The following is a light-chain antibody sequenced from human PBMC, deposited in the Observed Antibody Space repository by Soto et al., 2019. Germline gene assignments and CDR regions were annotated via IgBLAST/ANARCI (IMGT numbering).Light chain of an antibody. CDR1: QSVSTY. CDR2: DVS. Sequence: EIVLTQSPATLSLSPGERATLSCRASQSVSTYLAWYQHKPGQAPRLLIYDVSNRATGIPARFSGSGSETEFTPTISSLEPEDFAVYYCQQRYNWPPITFGQGTRLEI. CDR3: QQRYNWPPIT. J-gene: IGKJ5*01. V-gene: IGKV3-11*01.